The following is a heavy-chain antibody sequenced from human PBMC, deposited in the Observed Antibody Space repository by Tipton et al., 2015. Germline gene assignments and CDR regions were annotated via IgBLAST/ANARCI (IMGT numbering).Heavy chain of an antibody. CDR1: GVSIVDFY. CDR2: VYTTGST. Sequence: TLSLTCTVSGVSIVDFYWSWIRQPAGKGLEWIGRVYTTGSTNYNPSLKSRVTMSVETSKNQFSLILSSVTAADTAVYYCTRDFSIKGMDVWGQGTTVTVSS. CDR3: TRDFSIKGMDV. V-gene: IGHV4-4*07. D-gene: IGHD3-3*01. J-gene: IGHJ6*02.